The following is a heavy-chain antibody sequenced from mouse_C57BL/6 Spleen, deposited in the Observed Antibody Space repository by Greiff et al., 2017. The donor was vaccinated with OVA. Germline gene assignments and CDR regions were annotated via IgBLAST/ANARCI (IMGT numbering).Heavy chain of an antibody. D-gene: IGHD1-1*01. J-gene: IGHJ2*01. CDR1: GFNIKDYY. Sequence: EVQLQQSGAELVRPGASVKLSCTASGFNIKDYYMHWVKQRPEQGLEWIGRIDPEDGDTEYAPKFQGKATMTADTSSNTAYLQLSSLTSEDTAVYYCTTVLRRTGYYFDYWGQGTTRTVSS. V-gene: IGHV14-1*01. CDR3: TTVLRRTGYYFDY. CDR2: IDPEDGDT.